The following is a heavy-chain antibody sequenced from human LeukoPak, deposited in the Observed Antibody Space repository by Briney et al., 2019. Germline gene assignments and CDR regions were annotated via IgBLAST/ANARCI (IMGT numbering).Heavy chain of an antibody. J-gene: IGHJ4*02. CDR3: ATPDY. Sequence: ASVKVSCKTSGYTFTDYDITWVRRAPGQGLEWMGRVSPYNHNTYYTQTLQGRVTMTADTSTSTAYMELSSLRSEDTAVYYCATPDYWGQGTLVTVSS. CDR2: VSPYNHNT. V-gene: IGHV1-18*01. CDR1: GYTFTDYD.